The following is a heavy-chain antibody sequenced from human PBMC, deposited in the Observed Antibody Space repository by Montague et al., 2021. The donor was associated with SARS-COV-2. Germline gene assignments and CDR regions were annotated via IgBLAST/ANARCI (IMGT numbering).Heavy chain of an antibody. CDR1: GGSFSGYY. CDR2: INQSGST. J-gene: IGHJ4*02. V-gene: IGHV4-34*01. CDR3: ARVAGGYYHDSSAYFDY. D-gene: IGHD3-22*01. Sequence: SETRSLTCAVYGGSFSGYYWSWIRQPPGKGLEWIGEINQSGSTNYNPSLKSRVTLSVDTSKKQFSLKPSSLTAADTAVYYCARVAGGYYHDSSAYFDYWGQGSLVTVSS.